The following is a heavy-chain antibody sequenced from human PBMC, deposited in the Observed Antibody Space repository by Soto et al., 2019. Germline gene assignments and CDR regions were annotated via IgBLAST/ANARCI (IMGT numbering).Heavy chain of an antibody. CDR2: ISGSSTST. V-gene: IGHV3-23*01. D-gene: IGHD3-10*01. Sequence: EVQLSGSGGGLVQPGGSLRLSCAASGFTFSSYAMSWVRQAPGKGLEWVSAISGSSTSTYYADSVKGRFTISRDTSKNTLYLQMNSLRAEDTAVYSCAKDPSSGFAMENYFCYWGQRTLVTVSS. CDR1: GFTFSSYA. J-gene: IGHJ4*02. CDR3: AKDPSSGFAMENYFCY.